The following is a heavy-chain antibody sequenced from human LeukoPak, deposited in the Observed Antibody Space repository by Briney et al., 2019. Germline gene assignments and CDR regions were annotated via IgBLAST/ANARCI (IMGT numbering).Heavy chain of an antibody. CDR1: GGSFSGYC. CDR2: INHSGST. J-gene: IGHJ6*02. Sequence: PSETLSLTCAVYGGSFSGYCWSWIRQPPGKGLEWIGEINHSGSTNYNPSLKSRVTISVDTSKNQFSLKLSSVTAADTAVYYCARGGLYYYDSSGSPHPYYYYYGMDVWGQGTTVTVSS. V-gene: IGHV4-34*01. D-gene: IGHD3-22*01. CDR3: ARGGLYYYDSSGSPHPYYYYYGMDV.